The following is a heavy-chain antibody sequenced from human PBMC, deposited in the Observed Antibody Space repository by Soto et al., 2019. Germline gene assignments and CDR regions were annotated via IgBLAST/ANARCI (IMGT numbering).Heavy chain of an antibody. CDR2: ISAYNGNT. CDR3: AGEPGRDTGMVDFYL. Sequence: QVQLVQSGAEVKKPGASVKVSCKASGYTFTSYGISWVRQAPGQGLEWMGWISAYNGNTNYAQKLQGRVTMTTDTSTGTAYMELRSLRTDDTAVYYWAGEPGRDTGMVDFYLLGQGTLVTVSS. J-gene: IGHJ4*02. V-gene: IGHV1-18*01. D-gene: IGHD5-18*01. CDR1: GYTFTSYG.